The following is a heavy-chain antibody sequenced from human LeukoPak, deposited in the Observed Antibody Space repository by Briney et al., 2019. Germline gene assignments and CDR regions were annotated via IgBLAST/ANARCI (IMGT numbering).Heavy chain of an antibody. CDR2: ISVGRGDS. CDR3: ARERGIRDAFDF. CDR1: GYTFTSYT. J-gene: IGHJ3*01. D-gene: IGHD1-14*01. V-gene: IGHV1-3*03. Sequence: GASVKVSCKASGYTFTSYTIDWVRQAPGQSLEWMGWISVGRGDSKCSQEFQGRVTLTRDTSATTAYLEVSSLRPEDMAVYYCARERGIRDAFDFWGQGTMVTVSS.